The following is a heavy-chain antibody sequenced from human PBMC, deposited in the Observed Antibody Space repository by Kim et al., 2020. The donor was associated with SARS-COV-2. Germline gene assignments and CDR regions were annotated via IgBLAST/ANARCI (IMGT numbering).Heavy chain of an antibody. CDR2: IYHSGSN. V-gene: IGHV4-30-2*01. CDR3: ASFLSYGSGSIDY. D-gene: IGHD3-10*01. Sequence: SETLSLTCAVSGGSISSGGYSWSWIRQPPGKGLEWIGYIYHSGSNYYNPSLKSRVTISVDRSKNQFSLKLSSVTAADTAVYYCASFLSYGSGSIDYWGQGTLVTVSS. CDR1: GGSISSGGYS. J-gene: IGHJ4*02.